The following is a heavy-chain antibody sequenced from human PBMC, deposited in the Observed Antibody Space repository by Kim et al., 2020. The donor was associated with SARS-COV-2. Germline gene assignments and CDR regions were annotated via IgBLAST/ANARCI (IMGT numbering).Heavy chain of an antibody. J-gene: IGHJ4*02. CDR2: FDPEDGET. CDR1: GYTLTELS. V-gene: IGHV1-24*01. D-gene: IGHD6-13*01. Sequence: ASVKVSCKVSGYTLTELSMHWVRQAPGKGLEWMGGFDPEDGETIYAQKFQGRVTMTEDTSTDTAYMELSSLRSEDTAVYYCATGDSSSWYADFDYWGQGTLVTVSS. CDR3: ATGDSSSWYADFDY.